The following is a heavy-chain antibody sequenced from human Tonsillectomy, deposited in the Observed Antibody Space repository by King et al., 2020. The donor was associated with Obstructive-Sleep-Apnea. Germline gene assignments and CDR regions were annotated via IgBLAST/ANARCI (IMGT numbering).Heavy chain of an antibody. D-gene: IGHD6-13*01. J-gene: IGHJ4*02. CDR1: GYTFTGYY. CDR2: INPNSGGT. CDR3: ARGWGSSWTSYYFDY. Sequence: QLAQSGAEVKKPGASVKVSCKASGYTFTGYYMHWVRQAPGQGLEWMGWINPNSGGTNYAQKFQGWVTMTRDTSISTAYMELSRLRSDDTAVYYCARGWGSSWTSYYFDYWGQGTLVTVSS. V-gene: IGHV1-2*04.